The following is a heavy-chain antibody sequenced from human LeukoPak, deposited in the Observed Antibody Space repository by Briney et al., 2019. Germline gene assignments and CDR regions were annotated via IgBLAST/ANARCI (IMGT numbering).Heavy chain of an antibody. CDR2: IYYSGST. D-gene: IGHD2-2*01. Sequence: SETLSLTCTVSGGSISSYYWSWIRQPPGKGLEWIGYIYYSGSTNYNPSLKSRVTISVDTSKNQFSLKLSSVTAADTAVYYCSRATEYCSSTICYFGRGAFDIWGQGTMVTVSS. CDR1: GGSISSYY. V-gene: IGHV4-59*01. CDR3: SRATEYCSSTICYFGRGAFDI. J-gene: IGHJ3*02.